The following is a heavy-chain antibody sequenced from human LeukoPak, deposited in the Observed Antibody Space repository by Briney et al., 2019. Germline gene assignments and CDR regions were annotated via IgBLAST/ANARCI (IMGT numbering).Heavy chain of an antibody. CDR1: GFTFSSYG. J-gene: IGHJ2*01. V-gene: IGHV3-30*02. Sequence: GGSLRLSCAASGFTFSSYGMHWVRQAPGKGLEGVAFIRYDGSNKYYADSVKGRFTISRDNSKNTLYLQMNSLRAEDTAVYYCAKDLHGGTTVCYFDLWGRGTLVTVSS. CDR3: AKDLHGGTTVCYFDL. D-gene: IGHD4-11*01. CDR2: IRYDGSNK.